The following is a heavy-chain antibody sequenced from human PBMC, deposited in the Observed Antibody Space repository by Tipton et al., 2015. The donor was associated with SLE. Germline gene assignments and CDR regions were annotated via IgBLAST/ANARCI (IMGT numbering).Heavy chain of an antibody. CDR3: ARAREEIVVAPAAPSGYFGMGV. Sequence: TLSLTCTVSGGSISSYYWSWIRQPPGKGLEWIGYIYYSGSTNTNPSLKSRVTISVDTSKNQFSLKLNSVTAAVTAVYYCARAREEIVVAPAAPSGYFGMGVWGPGTTVTVSS. J-gene: IGHJ6*02. V-gene: IGHV4-59*01. CDR2: IYYSGST. CDR1: GGSISSYY. D-gene: IGHD2-2*01.